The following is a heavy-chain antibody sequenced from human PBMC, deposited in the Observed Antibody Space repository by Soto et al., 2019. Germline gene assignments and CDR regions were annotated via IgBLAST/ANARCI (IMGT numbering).Heavy chain of an antibody. CDR2: IFWNDDK. CDR3: VYVSPYARDWYEGTEYFQH. Sequence: QITLKESGPTLVNPTQTLTLTCTFSGFSLTTPGVGVGWVRQPPGKALEWLALIFWNDDKRYSPSLKRRLTITKDTSSNQVVLAVTSMDPGDTATYYCVYVSPYARDWYEGTEYFQHWGQGTLVTVSS. CDR1: GFSLTTPGVG. J-gene: IGHJ1*01. D-gene: IGHD1-1*01. V-gene: IGHV2-5*01.